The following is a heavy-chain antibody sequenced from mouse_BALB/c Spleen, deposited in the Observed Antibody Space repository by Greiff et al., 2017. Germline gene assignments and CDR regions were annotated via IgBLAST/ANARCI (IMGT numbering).Heavy chain of an antibody. J-gene: IGHJ2*01. CDR1: GFTFSSYA. D-gene: IGHD2-3*01. V-gene: IGHV5-6-5*01. CDR3: ARGRDDGYPDY. Sequence: EVKVEESGGGLVKPGGSLKLSCAASGFTFSSYAMSWVRQTPEKRLEWVASISSGGSTYYPDSVKGRFTISRDNARNILYLQMSSLRSEDTAMYYCARGRDDGYPDYWGQGTTLTVSS. CDR2: ISSGGST.